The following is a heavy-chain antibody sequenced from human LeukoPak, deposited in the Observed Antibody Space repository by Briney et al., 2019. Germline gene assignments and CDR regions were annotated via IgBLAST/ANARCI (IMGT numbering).Heavy chain of an antibody. CDR1: GYTFTSYG. V-gene: IGHV1-18*01. Sequence: GASVTVSCKASGYTFTSYGISWVRQAPGQGLEWMGWISAYNGNTNYAQKLQGRVTMTTDTSTSTAYMELRSLRSDDTAVYFLARSLLRYFDWLPYWYFDLWGRGTLVTVSS. D-gene: IGHD3-9*01. CDR2: ISAYNGNT. CDR3: ARSLLRYFDWLPYWYFDL. J-gene: IGHJ2*01.